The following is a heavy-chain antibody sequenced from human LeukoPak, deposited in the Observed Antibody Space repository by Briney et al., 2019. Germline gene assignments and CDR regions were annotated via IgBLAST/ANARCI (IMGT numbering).Heavy chain of an antibody. CDR1: GGSISSSSYY. D-gene: IGHD3-22*01. Sequence: SETLSLTCTVSGGSISSSSYYWSWIRQPAGKGLEWIGRIYTSGSTNYNPSLKSRVTMSVDTSKNQFSLKLSSVTAADTAVYYCASTYYYDSSGSLGYWGQGTLVTVSS. CDR2: IYTSGST. CDR3: ASTYYYDSSGSLGY. V-gene: IGHV4-61*02. J-gene: IGHJ4*02.